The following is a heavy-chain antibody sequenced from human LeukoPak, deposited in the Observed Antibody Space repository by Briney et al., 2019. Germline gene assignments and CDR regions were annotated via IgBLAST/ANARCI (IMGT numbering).Heavy chain of an antibody. D-gene: IGHD5-18*01. J-gene: IGHJ6*03. CDR3: AKDQKRGYSYGYLFYYYYMDV. CDR1: GFTFSHAW. V-gene: IGHV3-15*01. CDR2: VKSKTDGGTT. Sequence: GGSLRLSCAASGFTFSHAWMSWVCQAPGKGLEWVGRVKSKTDGGTTDYAAPVKGRFTTSRDDSKNTLYLQMNSLRAEDTAVYYCAKDQKRGYSYGYLFYYYYMDVWGKGTTVTISS.